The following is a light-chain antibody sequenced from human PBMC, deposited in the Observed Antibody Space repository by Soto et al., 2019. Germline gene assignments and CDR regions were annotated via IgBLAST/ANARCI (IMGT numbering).Light chain of an antibody. CDR3: QQYGSSPWS. Sequence: IPMTQSPSTLSASVGDRVTITCRASQSVSTWLAWYQQKPGKAPKLLIYDVSSLESGVPSRFSGSGSGTDFTLTISRLEPEDFAVYYCQQYGSSPWSFGQGTKGDIK. CDR1: QSVSTW. J-gene: IGKJ1*01. CDR2: DVS. V-gene: IGKV1-5*01.